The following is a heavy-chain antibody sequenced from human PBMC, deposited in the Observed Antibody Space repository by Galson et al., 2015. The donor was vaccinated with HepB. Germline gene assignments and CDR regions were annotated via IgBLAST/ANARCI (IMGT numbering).Heavy chain of an antibody. V-gene: IGHV3-33*01. J-gene: IGHJ4*02. CDR1: GFTFSSYG. CDR3: ARGQVRYSSGWDFDY. Sequence: SLRLSCAASGFTFSSYGMHWVRQAPGKGLEWVAVIWDDGSNKYYADSVKGRFTISRDNSKNTLYLQMNSLRAEDTAVYYCARGQVRYSSGWDFDYWGQGTLVTVSS. CDR2: IWDDGSNK. D-gene: IGHD6-19*01.